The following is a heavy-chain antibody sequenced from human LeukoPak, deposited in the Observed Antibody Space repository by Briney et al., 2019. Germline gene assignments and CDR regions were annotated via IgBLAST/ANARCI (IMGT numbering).Heavy chain of an antibody. CDR3: ARDQIDYGDYAGYDAFDI. CDR2: ISYDGSNK. V-gene: IGHV3-30*03. Sequence: GGSLRLSCAASGFTFSSYGMHWVRQAPGKGLEWVAVISYDGSNKYYADSVKGRFTISRDNSKNTLYLQMNSLRAEDTAVYYCARDQIDYGDYAGYDAFDIWGQGTMVTVSS. CDR1: GFTFSSYG. J-gene: IGHJ3*02. D-gene: IGHD4-17*01.